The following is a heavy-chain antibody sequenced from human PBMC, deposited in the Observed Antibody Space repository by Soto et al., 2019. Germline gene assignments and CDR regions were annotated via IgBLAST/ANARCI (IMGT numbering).Heavy chain of an antibody. J-gene: IGHJ5*02. CDR1: GGTFSSYA. CDR3: ARGTLNWNYGSNWFDP. V-gene: IGHV1-69*13. D-gene: IGHD1-7*01. Sequence: SVKVSCKASGGTFSSYAISWVRQAPGQGLEWMGGIIPIFGTANYAQKFQGRVTITADESTSTAYMELSSLRSEDTAVYYCARGTLNWNYGSNWFDPWGQGTLVTVSS. CDR2: IIPIFGTA.